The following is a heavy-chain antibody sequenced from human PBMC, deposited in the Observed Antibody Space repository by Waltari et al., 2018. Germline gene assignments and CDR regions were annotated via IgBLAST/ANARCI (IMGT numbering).Heavy chain of an antibody. CDR3: ARDLGAGTARNPYNWFDP. Sequence: QVQLVLSGAEVKKPGSSVNVSCTASGGTFTSYTISRVRLAPGQWLEGMGSIIPILGIANYAQKFQSRVTITADKSTSTAYMELSSLRSEDTAVYYCARDLGAGTARNPYNWFDPWGQGTLVTVSS. CDR1: GGTFTSYT. V-gene: IGHV1-69*08. D-gene: IGHD6-19*01. J-gene: IGHJ5*02. CDR2: IIPILGIA.